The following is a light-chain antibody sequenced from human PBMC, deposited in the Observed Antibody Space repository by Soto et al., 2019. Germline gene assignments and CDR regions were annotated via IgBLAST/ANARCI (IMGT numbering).Light chain of an antibody. J-gene: IGLJ1*01. V-gene: IGLV2-14*01. CDR3: SSFTSRFTFNYI. Sequence: QSVLTQPASVSLSPGQSITISCTGTSSDVGGYNYVSWYQQHPGKAPKIIIYEVTNRPSGVSNRFSGSKSGNTASLTISGLQAEDDADYYCSSFTSRFTFNYIFGTGTKVTVL. CDR1: SSDVGGYNY. CDR2: EVT.